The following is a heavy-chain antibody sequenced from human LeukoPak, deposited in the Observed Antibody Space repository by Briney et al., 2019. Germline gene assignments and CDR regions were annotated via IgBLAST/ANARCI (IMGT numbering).Heavy chain of an antibody. J-gene: IGHJ6*02. CDR3: AKVRYYRLNYGMDV. Sequence: LSLTCTVSGGSISSGGYYWSWVRQAPGKGLEWVSAISGSGGSTYYADSVKGRFTISRDNSKNTLYLQMNSLRAEDTAVYYCAKVRYYRLNYGMDVWGQGTTVTVSS. CDR2: ISGSGGST. V-gene: IGHV3-23*01. D-gene: IGHD1-14*01. CDR1: GGSISSGGYY.